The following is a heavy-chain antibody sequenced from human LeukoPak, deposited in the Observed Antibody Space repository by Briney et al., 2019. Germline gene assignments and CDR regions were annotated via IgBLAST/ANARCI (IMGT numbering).Heavy chain of an antibody. V-gene: IGHV3-21*01. D-gene: IGHD6-6*01. Sequence: GGSLRLSCAVSGFTFSSYTMHWVRQAPGKGLEWVSSISSTKTYIYYADSVKGRFTISRDNAKNSLYLQMNSLRAEDTAMYYCARVRSSYYFDYWGQGTLVTVSP. CDR1: GFTFSSYT. CDR2: ISSTKTYI. CDR3: ARVRSSYYFDY. J-gene: IGHJ4*02.